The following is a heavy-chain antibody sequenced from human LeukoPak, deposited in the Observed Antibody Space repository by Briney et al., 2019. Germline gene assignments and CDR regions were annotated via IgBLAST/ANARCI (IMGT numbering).Heavy chain of an antibody. D-gene: IGHD2-2*01. V-gene: IGHV3-23*01. CDR3: AKDCSTTSCYLFEC. CDR1: GFTFSSYA. Sequence: PGGSLRLSCAASGFTFSSYAMSWVRQSPGEGLEWVSTISVSGGTYYADSVKGRLTISRDNSKNTLYLQMNSLRAEDTAVYYCAKDCSTTSCYLFECWGQGTLVTVSS. J-gene: IGHJ4*02. CDR2: ISVSGGT.